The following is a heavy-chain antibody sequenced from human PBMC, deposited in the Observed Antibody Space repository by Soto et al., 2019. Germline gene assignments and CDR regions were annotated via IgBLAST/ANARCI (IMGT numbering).Heavy chain of an antibody. J-gene: IGHJ4*02. CDR2: ISPHNFNT. CDR1: GYTFTHFY. CDR3: ARDEGGYDILTGYYKAHHFDY. Sequence: QVQLVQSGAEVKKPGDSVKVSCSASGYTFTHFYITWVRQAPGQGLEWMGAISPHNFNTNCAQKFQGRVTLTTDTSTSKGYMELRSLRSDDTVVYYCARDEGGYDILTGYYKAHHFDYWGQGVLVTVSS. V-gene: IGHV1-18*01. D-gene: IGHD3-9*01.